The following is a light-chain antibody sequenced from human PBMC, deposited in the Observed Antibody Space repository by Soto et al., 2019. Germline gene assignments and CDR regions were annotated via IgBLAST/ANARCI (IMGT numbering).Light chain of an antibody. CDR3: QTWGTGIHV. J-gene: IGLJ1*01. CDR1: SGHSSYA. V-gene: IGLV4-69*01. Sequence: QPVLTQSPSASASLGASVKLTCTLSSGHSSYAIAWHQQQPEKGPRYLMKLNSDGSHNKGDGIPDRFSGSSSGAERYLTISSLQSEDEADYYCQTWGTGIHVFGTGTKLT. CDR2: LNSDGSH.